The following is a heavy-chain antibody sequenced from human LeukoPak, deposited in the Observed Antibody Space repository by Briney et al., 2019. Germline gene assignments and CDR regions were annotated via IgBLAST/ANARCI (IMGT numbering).Heavy chain of an antibody. J-gene: IGHJ5*02. D-gene: IGHD6-6*01. CDR1: SGSINSNSNY. V-gene: IGHV4-39*07. Sequence: SETLSLTCTVSSGSINSNSNYWGWVRQPPGKGLEWIGSIYYTGRTYYNASLKSRISISLETSKNQFSLMLNSVTAADTAMYYCARDFGSSSWGWFDPWGQGTVVIVSS. CDR2: IYYTGRT. CDR3: ARDFGSSSWGWFDP.